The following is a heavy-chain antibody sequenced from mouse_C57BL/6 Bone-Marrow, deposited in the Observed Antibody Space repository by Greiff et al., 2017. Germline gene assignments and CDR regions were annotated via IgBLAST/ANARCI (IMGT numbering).Heavy chain of an antibody. CDR3: ARWKNYYYGSGGFAY. Sequence: QVQLQQPGAELVKPGASVKMSCKASGYTFTSYWITWVKQRPGQGLEWIGDIYPGSGNTYYNEKFKGKATLTADKSSSTAYMELRSLTSEDSAVYFCARWKNYYYGSGGFAYWGQGTLVTVSA. V-gene: IGHV1-55*01. J-gene: IGHJ3*01. CDR1: GYTFTSYW. D-gene: IGHD1-1*01. CDR2: IYPGSGNT.